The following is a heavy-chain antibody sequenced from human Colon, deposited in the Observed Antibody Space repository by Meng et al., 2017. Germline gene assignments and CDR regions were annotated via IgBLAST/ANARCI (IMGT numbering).Heavy chain of an antibody. J-gene: IGHJ3*01. Sequence: GGSLRLSCAASGFTFSNYPMSWVRQDPGQALEWVAGVSESGVYTDYADSVKGRFTISRDNFQSTLYLEMNNLRVEDTAVYHCARRLIGATLHDAFDVWGQGTMVTVSS. CDR3: ARRLIGATLHDAFDV. CDR2: VSESGVYT. D-gene: IGHD1-26*01. V-gene: IGHV3-23*01. CDR1: GFTFSNYP.